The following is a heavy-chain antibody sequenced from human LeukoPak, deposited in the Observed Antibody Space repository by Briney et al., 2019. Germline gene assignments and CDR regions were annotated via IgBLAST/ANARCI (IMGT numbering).Heavy chain of an antibody. V-gene: IGHV3-20*04. CDR1: GFTFDDYG. Sequence: GGSLRLSCAASGFTFDDYGMSWVRQAPGKGLEWVSGINWNGGSTGYADSVKGRFTISRDNSKRSLYLQMDSLRPDDTAIYYCAKSRAPTANPDAFDVWGQGTMVTVTS. CDR3: AKSRAPTANPDAFDV. CDR2: INWNGGST. J-gene: IGHJ3*01. D-gene: IGHD4/OR15-4a*01.